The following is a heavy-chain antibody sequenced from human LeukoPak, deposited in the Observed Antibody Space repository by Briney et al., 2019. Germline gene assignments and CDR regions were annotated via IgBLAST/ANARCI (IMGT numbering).Heavy chain of an antibody. CDR2: ISTSSRYI. Sequence: GGSLRLSCAASGFTFSSFDMTWVRQAPGKGLEWVSSISTSSRYIYYRDSVKGRFTISRDDAKNSLYLQMNSLRVEDTAVYYCARADCSGSTCYLRRSWFDPWGQGTLVTVSS. D-gene: IGHD2-2*01. V-gene: IGHV3-21*01. CDR1: GFTFSSFD. CDR3: ARADCSGSTCYLRRSWFDP. J-gene: IGHJ5*02.